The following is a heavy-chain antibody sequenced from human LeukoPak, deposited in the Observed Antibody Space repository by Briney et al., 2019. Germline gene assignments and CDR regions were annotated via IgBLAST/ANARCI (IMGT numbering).Heavy chain of an antibody. Sequence: SETLSLTCTVSRGSISPYYWSWLRQPPGTGLEWIGYIYYTGCTMYNPCLKSLVTISLDTSKSQFSLQLTSVTAADTAVYFGARYNGGWSYYFDYWGRGTLVTVSS. CDR1: RGSISPYY. D-gene: IGHD6-19*01. J-gene: IGHJ4*02. CDR3: ARYNGGWSYYFDY. CDR2: IYYTGCT. V-gene: IGHV4-59*08.